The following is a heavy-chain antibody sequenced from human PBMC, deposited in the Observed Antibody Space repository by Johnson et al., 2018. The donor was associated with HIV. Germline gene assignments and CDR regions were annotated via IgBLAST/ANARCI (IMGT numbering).Heavy chain of an antibody. D-gene: IGHD1-26*01. J-gene: IGHJ3*02. Sequence: VQLVESGGGLVQPGRSLRLSCAASGFTFSSYWMSWVRQAPGKGLEWVANIKQDGSEKYYVDSVKGRFIISRDNSKNMLYLQMGSLRVEDMAVYYCARALRYSGSLWAFDIWGQGTMVTVSS. CDR2: IKQDGSEK. CDR3: ARALRYSGSLWAFDI. CDR1: GFTFSSYW. V-gene: IGHV3-7*02.